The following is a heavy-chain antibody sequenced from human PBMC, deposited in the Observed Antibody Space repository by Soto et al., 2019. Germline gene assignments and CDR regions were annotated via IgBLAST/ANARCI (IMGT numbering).Heavy chain of an antibody. CDR1: GLSFSSHS. CDR2: ISSGGSYI. CDR3: ARELRCIGGSCVSANYYYYGMDV. J-gene: IGHJ6*02. D-gene: IGHD2-15*01. V-gene: IGHV3-21*01. Sequence: EVQLVESGGGLVKPGGSLRLSCAVSGLSFSSHSMNWVRQAPGKGLEWVSSISSGGSYIYYSDSVKGRFTISRENAKNSQYMQMSGLTAEHTTLDYCARELRCIGGSCVSANYYYYGMDVWGQGTAVTVSS.